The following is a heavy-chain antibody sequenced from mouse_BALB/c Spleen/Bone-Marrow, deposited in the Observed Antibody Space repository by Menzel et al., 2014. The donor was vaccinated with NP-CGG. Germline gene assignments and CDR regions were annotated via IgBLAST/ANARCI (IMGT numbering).Heavy chain of an antibody. V-gene: IGHV3-6*02. CDR2: ITYDGSN. CDR1: GYSITSGYY. J-gene: IGHJ2*01. Sequence: ESGPGLVKPSQSLSLICSVTGYSITSGYYWNWIRQFPGNKLEWMGYITYDGSNNYNPSLKNRISITRDTSKNQFFLKLNSVTAEDTATYYCARRGYGNLDYWGQGTTLTVSS. CDR3: ARRGYGNLDY. D-gene: IGHD2-10*02.